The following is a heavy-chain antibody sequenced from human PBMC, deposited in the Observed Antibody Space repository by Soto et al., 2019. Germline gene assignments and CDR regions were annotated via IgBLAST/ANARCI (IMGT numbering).Heavy chain of an antibody. CDR3: ARDSLFLRPVDY. D-gene: IGHD3-10*02. CDR2: ISGSGGST. J-gene: IGHJ4*02. Sequence: GGSLRLSCAASGFTFSSYAMTWVRQAPGKGLEWVSAISGSGGSTYYADSVKGRFTISRDNSKNTLYLQMNSLRAGDTAVYYCARDSLFLRPVDYWGQGTLVTVSS. V-gene: IGHV3-23*01. CDR1: GFTFSSYA.